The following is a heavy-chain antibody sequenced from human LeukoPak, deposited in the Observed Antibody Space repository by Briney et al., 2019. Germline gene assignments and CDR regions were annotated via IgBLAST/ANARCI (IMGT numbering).Heavy chain of an antibody. D-gene: IGHD3-22*01. CDR3: ASWYYYDSSGYVEY. CDR2: ISHRGST. Sequence: SETLSLTCTVSSGSMRSSNWWIWVRQPPGKGLEWIGEISHRGSTNYNPSLKSRVTISVDTSKNQFSLKLSSVTAADTAVYYCASWYYYDSSGYVEYWGQGTLVTVSS. CDR1: SGSMRSSNW. V-gene: IGHV4-4*02. J-gene: IGHJ4*02.